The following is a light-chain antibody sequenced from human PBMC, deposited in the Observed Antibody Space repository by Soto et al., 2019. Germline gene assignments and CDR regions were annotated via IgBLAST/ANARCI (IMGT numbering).Light chain of an antibody. CDR2: GAS. J-gene: IGKJ2*03. Sequence: ETVMTQSPDTLSVSPGESATLSCRASQDVSTNLAWFHHKPGQTPRLVLYGASKRATGIPARFSGGGSGRHFTLTISSLQSEDFGVYYCQHYNNWPPYSFGQGTKVDIK. V-gene: IGKV3-15*01. CDR3: QHYNNWPPYS. CDR1: QDVSTN.